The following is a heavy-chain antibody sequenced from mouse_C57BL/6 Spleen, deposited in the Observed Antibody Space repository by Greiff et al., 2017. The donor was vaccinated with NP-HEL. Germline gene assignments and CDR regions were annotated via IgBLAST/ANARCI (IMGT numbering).Heavy chain of an antibody. Sequence: EVQGVESGGGLVQPKGSLKLSCAASGFSFNTYAMNWVRQAPGKGLEWVARIRSKSNNYATYYADSVKDRFTISRDDSESMLYLQMNNLKTEDTAMYYCVSPYSNYEAWFAYWGQGTLVTVSA. CDR1: GFSFNTYA. CDR3: VSPYSNYEAWFAY. CDR2: IRSKSNNYAT. V-gene: IGHV10-1*01. J-gene: IGHJ3*01. D-gene: IGHD2-5*01.